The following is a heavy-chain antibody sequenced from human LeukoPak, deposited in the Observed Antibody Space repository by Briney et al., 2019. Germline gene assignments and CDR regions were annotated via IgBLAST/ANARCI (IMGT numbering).Heavy chain of an antibody. CDR2: IYYSGST. J-gene: IGHJ5*02. D-gene: IGHD2-2*02. CDR1: GGSISSYY. CDR3: ARRSRFRYCSSTSCYTAHWFDP. V-gene: IGHV4-59*01. Sequence: SETLSLTCTVSGGSISSYYWSWIRQPPGKGLEWIGYIYYSGSTNYNPSLKSRVTISVDTSKNQFSLKLSSVTAADTAVYYCARRSRFRYCSSTSCYTAHWFDPWGQGTLVTVSA.